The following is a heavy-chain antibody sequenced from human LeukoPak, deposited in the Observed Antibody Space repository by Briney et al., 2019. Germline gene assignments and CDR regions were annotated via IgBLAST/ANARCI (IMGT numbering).Heavy chain of an antibody. V-gene: IGHV3-53*01. J-gene: IGHJ4*02. CDR1: GFIVSNTY. Sequence: PGGSLRLSCAASGFIVSNTYMTWVRQAPGKGLEWVSVIHNDGSTYYADSVKGRFTVSRDNSKNMVFLRMNSLRVEDTAVYYCTTKTRPVQDYWGQGTLVTVSS. CDR2: IHNDGST. D-gene: IGHD1-1*01. CDR3: TTKTRPVQDY.